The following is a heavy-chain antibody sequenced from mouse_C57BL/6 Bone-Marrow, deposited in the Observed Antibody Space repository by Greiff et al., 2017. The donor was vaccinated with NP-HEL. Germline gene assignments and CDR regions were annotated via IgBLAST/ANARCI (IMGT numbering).Heavy chain of an antibody. D-gene: IGHD2-2*01. CDR1: GYTFTSYW. Sequence: VQLQQSGTVLARPGASVKMSCKTSGYTFTSYWMHWVKQRPGQGLEWIGAIYPGNSDTSYNQKFKGKAKLTAVTSASTANMELSSLTNEDSAFYYCTRWVIYYGYGTGFAYWGQGTLVTVSA. V-gene: IGHV1-5*01. CDR3: TRWVIYYGYGTGFAY. J-gene: IGHJ3*01. CDR2: IYPGNSDT.